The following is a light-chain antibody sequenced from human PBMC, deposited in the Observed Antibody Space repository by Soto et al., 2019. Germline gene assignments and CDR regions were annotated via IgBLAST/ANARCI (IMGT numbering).Light chain of an antibody. J-gene: IGKJ1*01. V-gene: IGKV3-15*01. CDR2: DAS. Sequence: IVMSQSLATLSVSPGERATLSCRASQTLINKLAWFQQEPGQAPRLLIYDASTRATGVPARFSGSGSGTEFTLTISSLQSEDFAVYYCQQYNDWQWTFGQGTKVDIK. CDR3: QQYNDWQWT. CDR1: QTLINK.